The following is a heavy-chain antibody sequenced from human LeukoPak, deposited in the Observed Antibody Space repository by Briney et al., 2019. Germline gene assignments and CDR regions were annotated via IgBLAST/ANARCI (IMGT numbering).Heavy chain of an antibody. CDR1: GYTFTSYD. J-gene: IGHJ1*01. Sequence: ASVKVSCKASGYTFTSYDINWVRQATGQGLEWMGWINPNSGGTNYAQKFQGRVTMTRDTSISIAYMELSRLRSDDTAVYYCARDSGSYPLSWGQGTLVTVSS. CDR2: INPNSGGT. D-gene: IGHD1-26*01. V-gene: IGHV1-2*02. CDR3: ARDSGSYPLS.